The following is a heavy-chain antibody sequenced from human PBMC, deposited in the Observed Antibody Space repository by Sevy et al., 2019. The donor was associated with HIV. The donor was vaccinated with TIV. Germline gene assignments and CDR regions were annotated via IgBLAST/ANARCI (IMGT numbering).Heavy chain of an antibody. J-gene: IGHJ3*01. CDR1: GGSISSSYDY. CDR3: ARHPGVGSGIWVLDP. D-gene: IGHD1-26*01. CDR2: LSYSGST. Sequence: SETLSLTCTVSGGSISSSYDYWGWIRQPPGKGLEWIGTLSYSGSTYYNPSLKSRLTISLDTSKNNFSLKLSSVTAADTAGYYCARHPGVGSGIWVLDPWGQGTMVTVSS. V-gene: IGHV4-39*01.